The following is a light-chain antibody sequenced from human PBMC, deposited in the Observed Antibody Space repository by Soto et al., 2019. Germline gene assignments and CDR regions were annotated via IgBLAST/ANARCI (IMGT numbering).Light chain of an antibody. CDR1: STDVGGYNF. V-gene: IGLV2-14*01. CDR2: EVT. CDR3: SSYTSTSTPV. Sequence: QSALTQPASVSGFLGQSITISCTGTSTDVGGYNFVSWYQQHPDKAPKLLIYEVTNRPSGVSNRFSGSKSGNTASLTISGLQTEDEADYYCSSYTSTSTPVFGTGTKLTVL. J-gene: IGLJ1*01.